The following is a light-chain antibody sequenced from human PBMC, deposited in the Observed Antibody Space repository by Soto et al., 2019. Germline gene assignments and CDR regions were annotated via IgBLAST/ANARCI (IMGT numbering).Light chain of an antibody. Sequence: EIVLTQSPATLSLSPGDRATLSCRASQRIGTYLAWYQQKAGQAPSLLIYDTSNRATGIPTRFSGSGSGTDFTLTLSSLEPEDFAVYFCQHRSNSPPTWTFGQGTKVEIK. CDR2: DTS. CDR1: QRIGTY. V-gene: IGKV3-11*01. J-gene: IGKJ1*01. CDR3: QHRSNSPPTWT.